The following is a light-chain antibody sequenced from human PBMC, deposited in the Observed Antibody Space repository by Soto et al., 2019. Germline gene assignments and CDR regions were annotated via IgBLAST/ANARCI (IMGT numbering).Light chain of an antibody. CDR3: SSWDRSLDNWM. V-gene: IGLV1-44*01. CDR1: NSNIASNS. CDR2: SDN. Sequence: QSVPTQPPSASGTPGQRVTITCYGDNSNIASNSVNWYQQPPGTAPKLLIYSDNRRPSGVPDRFSASKSGASAFLTISGLQSDDEADYYCSSWDRSLDNWMFGGGTKLTVL. J-gene: IGLJ3*02.